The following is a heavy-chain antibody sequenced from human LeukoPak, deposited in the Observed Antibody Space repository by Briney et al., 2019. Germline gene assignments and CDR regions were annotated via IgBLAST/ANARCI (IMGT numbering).Heavy chain of an antibody. CDR1: GGTFISYA. CDR3: ARGKDIVVVPAATPLDAFDI. J-gene: IGHJ3*02. Sequence: ASVKVSFKASGGTFISYAISWVRQAPGQGLEWMGGIIPIFGTANYAQKFQGRVTITADESTSTAYMELSSLRSEDTAVYYCARGKDIVVVPAATPLDAFDIWGQGTMVTVSS. V-gene: IGHV1-69*01. CDR2: IIPIFGTA. D-gene: IGHD2-2*01.